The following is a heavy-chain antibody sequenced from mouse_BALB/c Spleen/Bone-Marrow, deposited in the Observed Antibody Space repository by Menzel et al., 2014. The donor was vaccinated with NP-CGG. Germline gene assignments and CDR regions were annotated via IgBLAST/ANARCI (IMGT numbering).Heavy chain of an antibody. Sequence: EVKVVESGGGLVQPGGSRKLSCAASGFTFSSFAMHWVRQAPEKGLEWVAYISSGSSTIYYADTVMGRFTISRDNPKNTLFLQMTSLRSEDTAMYYCARSGSSSGYFGYWGQGTTLTVSS. CDR2: ISSGSSTI. CDR1: GFTFSSFA. J-gene: IGHJ2*01. CDR3: ARSGSSSGYFGY. V-gene: IGHV5-17*02. D-gene: IGHD1-1*01.